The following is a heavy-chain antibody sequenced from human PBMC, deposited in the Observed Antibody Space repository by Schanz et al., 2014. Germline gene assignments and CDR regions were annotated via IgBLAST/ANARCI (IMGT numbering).Heavy chain of an antibody. J-gene: IGHJ3*02. CDR2: ILGLASTT. D-gene: IGHD3-10*01. Sequence: EVQLLESGGGLVQPGGSLRLSCAASGFTFRGYAMSWVRQAPGRGLEWVSAILGLASTTYYADSVKGRFTISRDNSKSTLYLQMSSLRAEDTAVYYCAKGRFGELSAFDIWGQGTMVTVSS. CDR3: AKGRFGELSAFDI. V-gene: IGHV3-23*01. CDR1: GFTFRGYA.